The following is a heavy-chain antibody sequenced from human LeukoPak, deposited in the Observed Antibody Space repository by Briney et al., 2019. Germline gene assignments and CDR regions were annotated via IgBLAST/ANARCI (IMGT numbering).Heavy chain of an antibody. CDR1: GGSMSGYY. V-gene: IGHV4-59*01. Sequence: SETLSLTCTVSGGSMSGYYWNWIQQSPGKGLEWIGYINNVGSTKYNPSLRSRVTISIATSKDQFSLKLSSVTAADTAIYYCARGRYFDLWGQGTLVTVSS. D-gene: IGHD3-9*01. CDR3: ARGRYFDL. J-gene: IGHJ4*02. CDR2: INNVGST.